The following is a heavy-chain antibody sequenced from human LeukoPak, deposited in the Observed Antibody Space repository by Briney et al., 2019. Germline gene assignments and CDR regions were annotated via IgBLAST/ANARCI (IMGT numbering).Heavy chain of an antibody. V-gene: IGHV3-74*01. CDR2: INSDGSTT. D-gene: IGHD6-19*01. CDR1: ELTFNSNW. CDR3: TSYTSGWN. J-gene: IGHJ4*02. Sequence: GGSLRLSCAASELTFNSNWMHWVRQAPGKGLVWVSRINSDGSTTNYADSVKGRFTTSRDNAKTTLYLQMNSLRAEDTAVYYCTSYTSGWNWGQGTLVTVSS.